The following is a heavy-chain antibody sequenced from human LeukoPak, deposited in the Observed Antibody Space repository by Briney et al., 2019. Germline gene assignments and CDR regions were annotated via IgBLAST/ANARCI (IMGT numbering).Heavy chain of an antibody. CDR3: ARNGVVLQLRAYYYYGMDV. V-gene: IGHV3-30-3*01. CDR2: ISYDGSNK. D-gene: IGHD3-3*01. J-gene: IGHJ6*02. CDR1: GFTFSSYA. Sequence: PGGSLRLSCAASGFTFSSYAMHWVRQAPGKGLEWVAVISYDGSNKYYADSVKGRFTISRDNSKNTLYLQMNSLRAEDTAVYYCARNGVVLQLRAYYYYGMDVWGQGTAVTVSS.